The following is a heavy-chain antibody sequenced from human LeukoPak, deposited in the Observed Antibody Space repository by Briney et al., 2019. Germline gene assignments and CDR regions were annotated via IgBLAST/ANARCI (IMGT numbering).Heavy chain of an antibody. CDR1: GGSFSGYY. V-gene: IGHV4-34*01. J-gene: IGHJ4*02. CDR3: ARGGGGWLPFDY. Sequence: SESLSLTWAVYGGSFSGYYWSWIRQPPGKGLEWIGEINHSGSTNYNPSLKSRVTISVDTSKNQFSLKLSSVTAADTAVYYCARGGGGWLPFDYWGQGTLVTVSS. CDR2: INHSGST. D-gene: IGHD5-24*01.